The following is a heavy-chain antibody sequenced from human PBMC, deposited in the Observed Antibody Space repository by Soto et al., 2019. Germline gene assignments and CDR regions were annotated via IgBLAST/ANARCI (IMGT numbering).Heavy chain of an antibody. CDR1: GYTFTSYD. D-gene: IGHD3-3*01. CDR3: ARERKFDFWRKGLDV. CDR2: MDPNSGST. J-gene: IGHJ6*02. Sequence: QAQLVQSGAEVKKPGASVKVSCKASGYTFTSYDINWVRQAPGQGLEWLGWMDPNSGSTGYAQNCQGRVTMTRNSSINTAHMELSSLRSEDTAVYYCARERKFDFWRKGLDVWGQGTTVTVSS. V-gene: IGHV1-8*01.